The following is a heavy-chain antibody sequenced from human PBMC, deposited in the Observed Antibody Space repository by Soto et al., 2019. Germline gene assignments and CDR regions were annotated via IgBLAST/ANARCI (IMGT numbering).Heavy chain of an antibody. Sequence: PVGSLRLSCAASGSTFSDYYMSWIRQAPGKGLEWVSYISSSGSTIYYADSVKGRFTISRDNAKNSLYLQMNSLRAEDTAVYYCARADIVVVPAAGYYMDVWGKGTTVTVSS. D-gene: IGHD2-2*01. CDR1: GSTFSDYY. CDR3: ARADIVVVPAAGYYMDV. CDR2: ISSSGSTI. J-gene: IGHJ6*03. V-gene: IGHV3-11*01.